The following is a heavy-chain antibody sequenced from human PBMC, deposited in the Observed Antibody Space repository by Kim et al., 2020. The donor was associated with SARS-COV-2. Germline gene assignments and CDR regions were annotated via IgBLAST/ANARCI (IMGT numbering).Heavy chain of an antibody. CDR3: ASFYDSSGYYY. Sequence: SETLSLTCAVYGGSFSGYYWSWIRQLPGKGLEWIGEINHSGSTNYNPSPKSRVTISVDTSKNQFSLKLSSVTAADTAVYYCASFYDSSGYYYWGQGTLVTVSS. CDR2: INHSGST. CDR1: GGSFSGYY. J-gene: IGHJ4*02. D-gene: IGHD3-22*01. V-gene: IGHV4-34*01.